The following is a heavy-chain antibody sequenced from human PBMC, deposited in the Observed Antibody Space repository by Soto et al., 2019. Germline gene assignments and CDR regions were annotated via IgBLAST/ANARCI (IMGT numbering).Heavy chain of an antibody. CDR1: GFTFSGSA. D-gene: IGHD2-21*02. CDR3: VKGGGDSLRYGMAV. V-gene: IGHV3-23*01. CDR2: ISGGGEST. Sequence: EVQLLESGGGLVQPGGALRLSCSASGFTFSGSAMNWVRQAPGKGLEWVSAISGGGESTYYADSVKGRFTISRDNSKATVYVDLDSLRAEDTAVYHCVKGGGDSLRYGMAVWGQGTTVIVSS. J-gene: IGHJ6*02.